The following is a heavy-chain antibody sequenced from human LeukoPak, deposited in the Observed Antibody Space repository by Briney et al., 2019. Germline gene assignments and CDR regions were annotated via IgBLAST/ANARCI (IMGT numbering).Heavy chain of an antibody. CDR1: GGSISSYY. V-gene: IGHV4-59*01. Sequence: SETLSLTCTVSGGSISSYYWSWIRQPPGKGLEWIGYIYYSGSTNYNPSLKSRVTISVDTSKNQFSLKLSSVTAADTAVYYCARGINSGYDWARYYYYYYGMDVWGQGTTVTVSS. D-gene: IGHD5-12*01. J-gene: IGHJ6*02. CDR3: ARGINSGYDWARYYYYYYGMDV. CDR2: IYYSGST.